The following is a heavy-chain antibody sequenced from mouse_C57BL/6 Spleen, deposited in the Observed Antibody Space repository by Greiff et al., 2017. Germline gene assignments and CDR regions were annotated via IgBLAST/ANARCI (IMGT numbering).Heavy chain of an antibody. CDR3: ARDYGSSYYAMDY. Sequence: QVQLQQPGAELVRPGSSVKLSCKASGYTFTSYWMHWVKQRPIQGLEWIGNIDPSDSETNYNQKFKDKATLTVDKSSSTAYMQLSSLTSEDSAVYYGARDYGSSYYAMDYWGQGTSVTVSS. CDR2: IDPSDSET. J-gene: IGHJ4*01. D-gene: IGHD1-1*01. CDR1: GYTFTSYW. V-gene: IGHV1-52*01.